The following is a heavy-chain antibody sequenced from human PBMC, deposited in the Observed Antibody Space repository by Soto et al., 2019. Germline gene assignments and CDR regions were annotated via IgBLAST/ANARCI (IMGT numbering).Heavy chain of an antibody. Sequence: SETLSLTCSVSGGSISGFYWTWIRQPPGKGLEWIGYIHDSGSTDYNPSLKSRVTISLDRSKNQFSLNLSSVTAADTAIYYCARESGGYDSSTRYGLDVWGQGTTVTVSS. D-gene: IGHD6-25*01. CDR3: ARESGGYDSSTRYGLDV. V-gene: IGHV4-59*12. J-gene: IGHJ6*02. CDR2: IHDSGST. CDR1: GGSISGFY.